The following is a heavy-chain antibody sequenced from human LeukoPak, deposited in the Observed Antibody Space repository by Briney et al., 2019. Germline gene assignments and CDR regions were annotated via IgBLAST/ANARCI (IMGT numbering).Heavy chain of an antibody. CDR2: IIPIFGTA. J-gene: IGHJ4*02. Sequence: SVKVSCKASGGTFSSYAISWVRQAPGQGLEWMGGIIPIFGTANYAQKFQGRVTITADESTSTAYMELSSLRSEDTAVYYCARESESGGTTWAADYWGQGTLVTVSS. V-gene: IGHV1-69*13. CDR3: ARESESGGTTWAADY. CDR1: GGTFSSYA. D-gene: IGHD1-7*01.